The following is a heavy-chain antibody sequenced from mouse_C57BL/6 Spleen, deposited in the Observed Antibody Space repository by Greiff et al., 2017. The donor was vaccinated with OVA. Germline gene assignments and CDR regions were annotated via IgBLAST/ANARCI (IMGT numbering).Heavy chain of an antibody. D-gene: IGHD1-1*01. CDR2: INPNNGGT. V-gene: IGHV1-18*01. Sequence: EVQLQQSGPELVKPGASVKIPCKASGYTFTDYNMDWVKQSHGKSLEWIGDINPNNGGTIYNQKFKGKATLTVDKSSSTAYMELRSLTSEDTAVYYCARDGYYGSRGAMEYWGQGTSVTVSS. J-gene: IGHJ4*01. CDR1: GYTFTDYN. CDR3: ARDGYYGSRGAMEY.